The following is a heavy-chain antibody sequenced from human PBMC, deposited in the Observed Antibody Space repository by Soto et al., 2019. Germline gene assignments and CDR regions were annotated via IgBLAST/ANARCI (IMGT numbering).Heavy chain of an antibody. CDR2: ISSSGSTI. V-gene: IGHV3-11*01. J-gene: IGHJ4*02. D-gene: IGHD2-15*01. Sequence: GFRRLTCAVSGLTLSDYYMTRIRQAPGKGLEGVSYISSSGSTIYYADSVKGRFTISRDNAKNSLYLQMNSLRAEDTAVYYCARRARGYCSGGSCYGYWGQGTLVTVSA. CDR3: ARRARGYCSGGSCYGY. CDR1: GLTLSDYY.